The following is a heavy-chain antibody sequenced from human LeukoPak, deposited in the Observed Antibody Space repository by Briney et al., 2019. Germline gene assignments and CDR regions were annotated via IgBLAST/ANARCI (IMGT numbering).Heavy chain of an antibody. V-gene: IGHV3-9*01. CDR3: AKDMNSYGSGSSYNPWGPFDS. D-gene: IGHD3-10*01. Sequence: GRSLRLSCAASGFTFDNYAMHWVRHAPGRGLEWVSGIAWNSGNTVFAGSVKGRFTVSRDNAENSLYLEMNSLTPEDTAFYFCAKDMNSYGSGSSYNPWGPFDSWGQGTLVTVSS. CDR1: GFTFDNYA. CDR2: IAWNSGNT. J-gene: IGHJ4*02.